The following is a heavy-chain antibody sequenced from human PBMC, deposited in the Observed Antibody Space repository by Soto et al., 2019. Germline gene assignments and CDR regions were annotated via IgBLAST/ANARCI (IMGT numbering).Heavy chain of an antibody. CDR3: ARGGFWRGYSRVIWFDH. J-gene: IGHJ5*02. CDR1: GFTFSSYS. CDR2: ISSSSSYI. D-gene: IGHD3-3*01. V-gene: IGHV3-21*01. Sequence: GGSLRLSCAASGFTFSSYSMNWVRQAPGKGLEWVSAISSSSSYIYYADSVKGRFTISRDNAKNSLYLQMNSLRAEDTAVYYCARGGFWRGYSRVIWFDHWGQGTLVTVSS.